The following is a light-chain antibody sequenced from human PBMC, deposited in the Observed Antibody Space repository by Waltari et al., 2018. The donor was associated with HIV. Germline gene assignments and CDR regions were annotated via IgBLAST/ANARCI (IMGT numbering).Light chain of an antibody. Sequence: EIVMTQSPASLSVSPGDRATLSCRASQNVITNLAWYQQKPGQVSRLLIYGASTRATGIPARCSGSGSGAEFTLSISSLQSEDFAVYICQQYNNLPLTFGGGTKVE. V-gene: IGKV3-15*01. CDR3: QQYNNLPLT. CDR2: GAS. J-gene: IGKJ4*01. CDR1: QNVITN.